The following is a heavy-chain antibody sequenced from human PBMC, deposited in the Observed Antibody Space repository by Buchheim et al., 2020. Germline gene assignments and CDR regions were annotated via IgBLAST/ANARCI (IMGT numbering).Heavy chain of an antibody. V-gene: IGHV3-74*01. Sequence: EVQLVESGGGLVQPGGSLRLSCAASGFTFSSYWMHWVRQAPGKGLVWVSRINSDGSSTSYADSVKGRFTISRDNAKNTLSLQMNSLRAEDTAVYYCARGRYYDFWSGYYLAYYSMDVWGQGTT. J-gene: IGHJ6*02. CDR1: GFTFSSYW. CDR3: ARGRYYDFWSGYYLAYYSMDV. CDR2: INSDGSST. D-gene: IGHD3-3*01.